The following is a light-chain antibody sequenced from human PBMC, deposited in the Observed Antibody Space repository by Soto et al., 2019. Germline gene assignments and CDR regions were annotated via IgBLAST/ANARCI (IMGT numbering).Light chain of an antibody. J-gene: IGKJ1*01. CDR2: WAS. V-gene: IGKV4-1*01. Sequence: DIVMTQSPDSLAVSLGERATINCKSSRNILYSSNNKNYLAWYQQKPGQPPKLLIYWASSRESGVPDRFSGSGSGTDFTLTISSLQAEDMAVYYCQQYYSAPPTFGQGTKVEIK. CDR1: RNILYSSNNKNY. CDR3: QQYYSAPPT.